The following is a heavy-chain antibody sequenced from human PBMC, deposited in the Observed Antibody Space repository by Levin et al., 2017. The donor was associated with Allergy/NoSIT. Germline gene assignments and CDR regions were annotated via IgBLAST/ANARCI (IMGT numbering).Heavy chain of an antibody. CDR1: GFTFSIYG. CDR3: TKGGDMDV. V-gene: IGHV3-30*18. J-gene: IGHJ6*03. Sequence: GGSLRLSFAASGFTFSIYGIYWVRQAPGKGLEWVAIISSDGSYISYADSVKGRFTVSRDNSKNTLYLQMNSLRPEETAVYYCTKGGDMDVWGKGTTVTVSS. CDR2: ISSDGSYI. D-gene: IGHD3-10*01.